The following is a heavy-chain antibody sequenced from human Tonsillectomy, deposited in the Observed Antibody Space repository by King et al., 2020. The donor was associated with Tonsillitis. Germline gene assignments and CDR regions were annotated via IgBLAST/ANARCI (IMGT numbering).Heavy chain of an antibody. D-gene: IGHD3-22*01. Sequence: VQLVESGGGLMQPGGSLRLSCAASGFSVSSHYMSWVRQAPGKGLEWVSVIYGGGTTYYADFVKGRFTISRDNSGNTLYLQMNSLRAEDTAMYYRARVNYYDSSGYWSPYYFDYWGQGTLVTVSS. V-gene: IGHV3-53*01. J-gene: IGHJ4*02. CDR1: GFSVSSHY. CDR3: ARVNYYDSSGYWSPYYFDY. CDR2: IYGGGTT.